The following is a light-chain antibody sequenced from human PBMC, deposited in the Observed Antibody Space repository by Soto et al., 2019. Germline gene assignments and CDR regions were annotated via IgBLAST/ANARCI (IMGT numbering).Light chain of an antibody. CDR2: DVS. Sequence: QSALTQPASVSGSPGQSITISCTGTSSDVGGYNYVSWYQQHPDKVPKLMIYDVSNRPSGVSNRFSGSKSGNTASLTISGLQAEDEADYYCSSYTSSSTLYVFGTGTKLTVL. J-gene: IGLJ1*01. CDR3: SSYTSSSTLYV. V-gene: IGLV2-14*01. CDR1: SSDVGGYNY.